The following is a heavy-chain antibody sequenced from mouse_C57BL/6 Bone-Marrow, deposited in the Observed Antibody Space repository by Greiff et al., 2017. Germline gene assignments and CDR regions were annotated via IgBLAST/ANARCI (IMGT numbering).Heavy chain of an antibody. Sequence: QVQLKESGAELVRPGSSVKMSCKTSGYTFTSYGINWVKQRPGHGLEWIGEILPGSGSTNYNEKFKGKATFTADTSSNTAYMQLSSLTTEDSAIYYCASEGGYYGSSWPYWGQGTLVTVSA. D-gene: IGHD1-1*01. J-gene: IGHJ3*01. CDR3: ASEGGYYGSSWPY. CDR1: GYTFTSYG. CDR2: ILPGSGST. V-gene: IGHV1-9*01.